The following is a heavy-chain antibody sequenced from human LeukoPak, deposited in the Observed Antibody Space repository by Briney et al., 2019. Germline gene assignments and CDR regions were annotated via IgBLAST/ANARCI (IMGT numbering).Heavy chain of an antibody. CDR2: ISSSSSYI. Sequence: PGGSLRLSCAASGFTFSSYSMNWARQAPGKGLEWVSSISSSSSYIYYADSVKGRFTISRDNAKNSLYLQMNSLRAEDTAVYYCARDPESGYDIYMDVWGKGTTVTVSS. V-gene: IGHV3-21*01. CDR3: ARDPESGYDIYMDV. J-gene: IGHJ6*04. CDR1: GFTFSSYS. D-gene: IGHD5-12*01.